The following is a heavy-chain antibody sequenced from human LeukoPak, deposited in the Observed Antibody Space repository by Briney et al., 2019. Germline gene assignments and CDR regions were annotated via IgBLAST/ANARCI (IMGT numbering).Heavy chain of an antibody. J-gene: IGHJ4*02. CDR1: GGSFRGYY. CDR2: LYDSGST. CDR3: ASATTKETTRYYLDY. Sequence: PSETLSLTCTVSGGSFRGYYWSWIRQPPGKGLEWIGYLYDSGSTIYNPSLKSRVTISLDTSKNQLSLTLNSVTAADTAVYYCASATTKETTRYYLDYWGQGTLVTVSS. V-gene: IGHV4-59*01. D-gene: IGHD4-17*01.